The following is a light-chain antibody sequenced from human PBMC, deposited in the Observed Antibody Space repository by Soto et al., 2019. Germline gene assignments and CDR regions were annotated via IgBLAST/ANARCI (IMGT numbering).Light chain of an antibody. CDR2: AAS. Sequence: DIQMTQSPSSLSASVGDRVTITCRASQGISNYLAWYQQKPGQVPKVLIYAASTLRSGVTYTFSGSGYGKDFTITISSLQPEDVATYYCKQYNSAPLTFGGGTKVDIK. CDR3: KQYNSAPLT. V-gene: IGKV1-27*01. J-gene: IGKJ4*01. CDR1: QGISNY.